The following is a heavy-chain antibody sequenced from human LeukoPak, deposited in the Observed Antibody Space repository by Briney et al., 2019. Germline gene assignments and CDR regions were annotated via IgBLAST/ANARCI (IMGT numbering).Heavy chain of an antibody. CDR3: ARDQKGRNWHKGGLDP. J-gene: IGHJ5*02. CDR2: IYHRGST. Sequence: SETLSLTCTVSGYSISSGYYWGWIRQPPGKGLEWIGSIYHRGSTYYKPSLKSRVTISVDTSKNQFSLRLNSVTAADTAIYFCARDQKGRNWHKGGLDPWGQGTLVTVSS. V-gene: IGHV4-38-2*02. D-gene: IGHD1/OR15-1a*01. CDR1: GYSISSGYY.